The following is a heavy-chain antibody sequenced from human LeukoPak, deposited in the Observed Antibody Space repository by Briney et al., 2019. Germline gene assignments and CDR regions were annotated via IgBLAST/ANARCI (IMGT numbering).Heavy chain of an antibody. V-gene: IGHV4-59*01. CDR1: AGSMSSYC. D-gene: IGHD3-22*01. Sequence: SQRLSLTCTVAAGSMSSYCCGWVRQPPGKGLEWSGYIYYSGSTNYHPPLKSRVTISVDTSKNQFSLKLSSVTAADTAVYYCARALYYYDSSGYYYFDYWGQGTLVTVSS. J-gene: IGHJ4*02. CDR3: ARALYYYDSSGYYYFDY. CDR2: IYYSGST.